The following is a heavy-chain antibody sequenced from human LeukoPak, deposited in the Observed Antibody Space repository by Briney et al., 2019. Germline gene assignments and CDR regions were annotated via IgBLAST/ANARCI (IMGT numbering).Heavy chain of an antibody. Sequence: PGGSLRLSCAASGFTFSSYGMHWVRQAPGKGLEWVAVISYDGSNKYYADSVKGRFTISRDNSKNTLYLQMNSLRAEDTAVYYCAKAFGKYSLGTGGYFDYWGQGTLVTVSS. CDR2: ISYDGSNK. CDR3: AKAFGKYSLGTGGYFDY. CDR1: GFTFSSYG. J-gene: IGHJ4*02. D-gene: IGHD3-10*01. V-gene: IGHV3-30*18.